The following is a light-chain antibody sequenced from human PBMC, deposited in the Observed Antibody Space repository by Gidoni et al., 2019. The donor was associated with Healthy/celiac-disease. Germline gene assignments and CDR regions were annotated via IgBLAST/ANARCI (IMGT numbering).Light chain of an antibody. CDR1: SSDVGGYNY. CDR2: EVS. J-gene: IGLJ1*01. CDR3: SSYTSSSTPYV. V-gene: IGLV2-14*01. Sequence: QSPLTPPASVSVSPGQSITISCTGTSSDVGGYNYVSWYQQHPGKAPKLMIYEVSNRPSGVSNRFSGSKSGNTASLTISGLQAEDEADYYCSSYTSSSTPYVFGTGTKVTVL.